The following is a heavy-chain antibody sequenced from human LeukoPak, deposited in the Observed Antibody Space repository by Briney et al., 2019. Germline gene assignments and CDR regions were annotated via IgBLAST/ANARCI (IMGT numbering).Heavy chain of an antibody. J-gene: IGHJ4*02. V-gene: IGHV4-39*07. D-gene: IGHD1-26*01. CDR1: GGSISSSSYY. CDR3: VRRGPNGRTFDY. Sequence: PSETLSLTCTVSGGSISSSSYYWGWIRQPPGKGLEWIGSIYYSGSTYYNPSLKSRVTISVDTSKNHFSLRLSSVTAADTAVYYCVRRGPNGRTFDYWGQGTLVTVSS. CDR2: IYYSGST.